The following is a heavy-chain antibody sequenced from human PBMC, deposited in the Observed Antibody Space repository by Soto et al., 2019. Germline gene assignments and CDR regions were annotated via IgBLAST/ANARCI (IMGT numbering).Heavy chain of an antibody. V-gene: IGHV3-30*18. CDR1: GFPFSAYG. CDR3: AKSEGTRVGAVDY. Sequence: QVQLVESGGGVVQPGESLTLSCTASGFPFSAYGMHWVRQAPGKGLEWVACISYDGSSKYYVDSVKGRFTISRDNSKNTLYLQMNSLRAEDTAVYYCAKSEGTRVGAVDYWGQGTLVTVSS. J-gene: IGHJ4*02. CDR2: ISYDGSSK. D-gene: IGHD1-26*01.